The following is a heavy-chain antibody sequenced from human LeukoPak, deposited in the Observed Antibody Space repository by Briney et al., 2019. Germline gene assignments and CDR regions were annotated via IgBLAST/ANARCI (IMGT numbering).Heavy chain of an antibody. J-gene: IGHJ3*02. CDR2: ISYDGSNK. CDR3: AKARGIPWEGAFDI. V-gene: IGHV3-30*18. D-gene: IGHD1-26*01. Sequence: GRSLRLSCAASGFTFSSYGMHWVRQAPGKGLEWVAVISYDGSNKYYADSVKGRFTISRDNSKNTLYLQMNSLRADDTAVYYCAKARGIPWEGAFDIWGQGTMVTVSS. CDR1: GFTFSSYG.